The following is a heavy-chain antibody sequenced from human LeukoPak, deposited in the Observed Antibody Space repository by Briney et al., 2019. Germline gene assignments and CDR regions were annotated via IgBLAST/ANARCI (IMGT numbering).Heavy chain of an antibody. D-gene: IGHD6-13*01. Sequence: GRPLRLSCAASGFTFSTYAMHWVRQAPGKGLEWVAHISYDGNNKHYADSVKGRFTISRDNSKNTLYLQMNSLRAEDTAVYYCAKDFRRIAAVFLPGFDYWGQGTLVTVSS. CDR1: GFTFSTYA. CDR2: ISYDGNNK. J-gene: IGHJ4*02. V-gene: IGHV3-30-3*01. CDR3: AKDFRRIAAVFLPGFDY.